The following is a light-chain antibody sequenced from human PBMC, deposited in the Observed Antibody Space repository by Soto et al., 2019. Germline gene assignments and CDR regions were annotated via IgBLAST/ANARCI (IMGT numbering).Light chain of an antibody. CDR2: GAS. Sequence: EIVMTQSPATLSVSPGETATLSCRASQSVGSAVAWYQHKPGQAPRLLIVGASIRATGVPGRFSGGGSWTEFTLTISSLQSEDFAVYYCQQYKNWPPLTFGGGTTVEIK. CDR1: QSVGSA. J-gene: IGKJ4*01. CDR3: QQYKNWPPLT. V-gene: IGKV3-15*01.